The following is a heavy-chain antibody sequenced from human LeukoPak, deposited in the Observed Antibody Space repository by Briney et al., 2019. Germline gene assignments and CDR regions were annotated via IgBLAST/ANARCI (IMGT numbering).Heavy chain of an antibody. J-gene: IGHJ3*02. V-gene: IGHV3-23*01. CDR3: AKRGGYSFSAFDI. D-gene: IGHD5-12*01. Sequence: PGGSLRLSCAASGFTFSSYAMSWVRQAPGKGLEWVSAISGSGGSTYCADSVKGRFTISRDNSKNTLYLQMNSLRAEDTAVYYCAKRGGYSFSAFDIWGQGTMVTVSS. CDR1: GFTFSSYA. CDR2: ISGSGGST.